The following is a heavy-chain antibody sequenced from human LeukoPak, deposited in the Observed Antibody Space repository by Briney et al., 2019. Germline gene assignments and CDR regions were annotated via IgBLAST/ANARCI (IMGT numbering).Heavy chain of an antibody. CDR1: GFTFSSYA. D-gene: IGHD3-3*01. CDR3: AKGDSYDFWSEIDY. V-gene: IGHV3-23*01. CDR2: ISGSGGST. J-gene: IGHJ4*02. Sequence: QSGGSLRLSCAASGFTFSSYAMSWVRQAPGKGLEWVSAISGSGGSTYYADSVKGRFTISRDNSKNTLYLQMNSLRAEDTAVYYCAKGDSYDFWSEIDYWGQGTLVTVSS.